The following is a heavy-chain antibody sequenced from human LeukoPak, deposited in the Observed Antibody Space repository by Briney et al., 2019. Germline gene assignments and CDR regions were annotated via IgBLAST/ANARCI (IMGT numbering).Heavy chain of an antibody. J-gene: IGHJ6*04. V-gene: IGHV3-66*01. CDR1: GFTVSSNY. D-gene: IGHD3-10*02. CDR3: AELGITMIGGV. Sequence: GGSLRLSCAASGFTVSSNYMSWVRQAPGKGLEWVSVIYSGGSTYYADSVKGRFTISRDNSKNTLYLQMNSVRAEDTAVYYCAELGITMIGGVWGKGTTVTISS. CDR2: IYSGGST.